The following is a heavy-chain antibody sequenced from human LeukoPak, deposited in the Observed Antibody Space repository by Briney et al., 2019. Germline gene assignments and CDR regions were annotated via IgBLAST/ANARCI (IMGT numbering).Heavy chain of an antibody. V-gene: IGHV3-30*04. D-gene: IGHD2-2*01. J-gene: IGHJ5*02. CDR1: GFTFSSYA. CDR3: AREANIVVVPATGGFDP. CDR2: ISYDGSNK. Sequence: PGRSLRLSYAASGFTFSSYAMHWVRQAPGKGLEWVAVISYDGSNKYYADSVKGRFTISRDNSKNTLYLQMNSLRAEDTAVYYCAREANIVVVPATGGFDPWGQGTLVTVSS.